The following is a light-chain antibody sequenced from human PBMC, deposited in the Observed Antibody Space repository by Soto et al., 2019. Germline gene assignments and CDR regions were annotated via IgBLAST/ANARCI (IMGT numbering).Light chain of an antibody. CDR1: SSDVGGYNY. J-gene: IGLJ1*01. V-gene: IGLV2-14*01. CDR3: SSYTSSSTYV. Sequence: QSVVTQPASVSRSAGQSITISCTATSSDVGGYNYVSWYQQHTGKAPKLMIYEVSNRPSGVSNRFSGSKSGNTASLTISGLQAEDEADYYCSSYTSSSTYVFGTGTKVTVL. CDR2: EVS.